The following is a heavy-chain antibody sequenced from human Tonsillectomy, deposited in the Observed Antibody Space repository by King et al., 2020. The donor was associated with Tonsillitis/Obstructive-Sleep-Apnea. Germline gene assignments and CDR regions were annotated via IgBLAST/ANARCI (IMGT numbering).Heavy chain of an antibody. CDR1: GFSFSNHY. CDR2: IRTGSEYT. CDR3: ARAGGYCGGGTCFGPVYYYYMDV. D-gene: IGHD2-15*01. J-gene: IGHJ6*03. V-gene: IGHV3-11*05. Sequence: QLVQSGGGLVKPGGSLRLSCAASGFSFSNHYMSWIRQAPGKGLQWVSYIRTGSEYTNYADSVKGRLTISRDNVKNSLYLQMNSLRAEDTAVYYCARAGGYCGGGTCFGPVYYYYMDVWGKGTTVTVSS.